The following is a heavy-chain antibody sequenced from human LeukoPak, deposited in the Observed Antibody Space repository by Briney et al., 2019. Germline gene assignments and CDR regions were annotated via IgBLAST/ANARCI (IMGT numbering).Heavy chain of an antibody. CDR2: IYYSGST. V-gene: IGHV4-39*02. CDR3: EREIIVATISRWFDP. D-gene: IGHD5-12*01. Sequence: SETLSLTCTVSGGSISSSSYYWGWIRQPPGKGLEWIGSIYYSGSTYYNPSLKSRVTISVDTSKNQFSLKLSSVTAADTAVYYCEREIIVATISRWFDPWGQGTLVTVSS. J-gene: IGHJ5*02. CDR1: GGSISSSSYY.